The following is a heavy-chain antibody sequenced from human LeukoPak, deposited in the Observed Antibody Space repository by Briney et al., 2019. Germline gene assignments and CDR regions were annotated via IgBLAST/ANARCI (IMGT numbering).Heavy chain of an antibody. CDR3: ATPRPNIVGAIHY. D-gene: IGHD1-26*01. CDR2: ISSSSSTI. CDR1: GFTFSSYS. Sequence: PGGSLRLSCAASGFTFSSYSMNWVRQAPGKGLEWVSYISSSSSTIYYADSVKGRFTISRDNAKNSLYLQMNSLRAEDTAVYYCATPRPNIVGAIHYWGQGTLVTVSS. V-gene: IGHV3-48*01. J-gene: IGHJ4*02.